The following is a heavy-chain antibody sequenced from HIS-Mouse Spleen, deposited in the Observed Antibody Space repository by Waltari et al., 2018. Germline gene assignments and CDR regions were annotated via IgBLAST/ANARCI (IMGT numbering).Heavy chain of an antibody. Sequence: EVQLVQSGAEVQTPGESLRISCKGSGYSCTSYWIGWVRQMPGKGLEWVGIIYPGYSDTRYSPSFQGQVTISADKSISTAYLQWSSLKASDTAMYYCARQKAAAGPYYFDYWGQGTLVTVSS. CDR1: GYSCTSYW. CDR2: IYPGYSDT. D-gene: IGHD6-13*01. V-gene: IGHV5-51*01. J-gene: IGHJ4*02. CDR3: ARQKAAAGPYYFDY.